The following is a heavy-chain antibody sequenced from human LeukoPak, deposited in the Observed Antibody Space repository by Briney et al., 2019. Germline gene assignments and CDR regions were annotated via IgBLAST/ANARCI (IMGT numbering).Heavy chain of an antibody. J-gene: IGHJ5*02. CDR1: GFTFSSYE. CDR2: ISGSGGST. V-gene: IGHV3-23*01. Sequence: GGSLRLSCAASGFTFSSYEMNWVRQAPGKGLEWVSAISGSGGSTYYADSVKGRFTISRDNSKNTLYLQMNSLRAEDTAVYYCAKDGGLRYFDWLPHNWFDPWGRGTLVTVSS. CDR3: AKDGGLRYFDWLPHNWFDP. D-gene: IGHD3-9*01.